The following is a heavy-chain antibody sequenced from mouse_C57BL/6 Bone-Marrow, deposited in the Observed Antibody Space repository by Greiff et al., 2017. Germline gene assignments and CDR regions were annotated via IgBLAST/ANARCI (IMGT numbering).Heavy chain of an antibody. CDR3: ARWGISGDFDY. V-gene: IGHV1-63*01. Sequence: QVQLQHSGAELVRPGTSVKMSCKASGYTFTNYWIGWAKQRPGHGLEWIGDIYPGGGYTNYNEKFKGKATLTADKSYSTAYMQFSSLTSEDSAIYYCARWGISGDFDYWGQGTTLTVSS. CDR2: IYPGGGYT. D-gene: IGHD3-2*02. J-gene: IGHJ2*01. CDR1: GYTFTNYW.